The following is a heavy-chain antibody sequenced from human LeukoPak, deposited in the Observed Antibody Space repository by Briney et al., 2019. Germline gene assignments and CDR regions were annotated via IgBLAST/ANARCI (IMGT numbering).Heavy chain of an antibody. CDR3: AELDITMIGGV. Sequence: GGSLRLSCAASGFTFSSYEMNWVRQAQGKGLEWVSYISSSGSTIYYADSVKGRFTISRDNAKNSLYLQMNSLRAEDTAVYYCAELDITMIGGVWGKRTTVTISS. CDR1: GFTFSSYE. J-gene: IGHJ6*04. CDR2: ISSSGSTI. D-gene: IGHD3-10*02. V-gene: IGHV3-48*03.